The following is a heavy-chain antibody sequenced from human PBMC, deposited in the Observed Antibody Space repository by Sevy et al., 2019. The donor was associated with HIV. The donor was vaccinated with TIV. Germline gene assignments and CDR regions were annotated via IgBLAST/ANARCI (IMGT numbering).Heavy chain of an antibody. CDR2: IWYDGSNI. D-gene: IGHD2-15*01. CDR1: GFTFSSSG. CDR3: ASEVQYCSGGSCYTVEYFQD. V-gene: IGHV3-33*08. Sequence: GGSLRLSCAASGFTFSSSGMHWVRQAQGKGLEWVAVIWYDGSNIYYADSVKGRFTISRDNTKNTLYLQMNSLRVEDTAVYYCASEVQYCSGGSCYTVEYFQDWGQGTLVTVSS. J-gene: IGHJ1*01.